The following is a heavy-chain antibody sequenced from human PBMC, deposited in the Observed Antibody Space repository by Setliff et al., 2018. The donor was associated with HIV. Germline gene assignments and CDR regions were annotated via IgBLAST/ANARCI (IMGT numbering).Heavy chain of an antibody. Sequence: SETLSLTCTVSGGSINYHYWTWIRQPPGKGLEWIGYIYSSGSTNYNPSLDSRVTISVDASENQFSLKLTSVTAADTAVYYCARYAQGYYYMDVWGKGSTVTVSS. D-gene: IGHD2-2*01. J-gene: IGHJ6*03. CDR2: IYSSGST. V-gene: IGHV4-59*11. CDR3: ARYAQGYYYMDV. CDR1: GGSINYHY.